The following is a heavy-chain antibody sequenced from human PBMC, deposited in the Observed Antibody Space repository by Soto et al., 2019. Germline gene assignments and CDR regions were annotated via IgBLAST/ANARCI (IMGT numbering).Heavy chain of an antibody. CDR2: ISGSGGST. CDR3: AKVAASLKTLDY. CDR1: GFIYGNYA. Sequence: EVQLLEPGGTLVQPGGSLRLSCAASGFIYGNYAMNWVRQAPGKGLEWVSVISGSGGSTNYAGSVKGRFTISRDNSKNTLYLQMNSLRAEYTAVYYCAKVAASLKTLDYWGQGTLVTVSS. D-gene: IGHD6-6*01. J-gene: IGHJ4*01. V-gene: IGHV3-23*01.